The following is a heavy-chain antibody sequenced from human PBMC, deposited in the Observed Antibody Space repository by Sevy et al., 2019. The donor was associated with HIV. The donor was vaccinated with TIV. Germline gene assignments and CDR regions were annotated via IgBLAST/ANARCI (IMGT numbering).Heavy chain of an antibody. D-gene: IGHD5-18*01. J-gene: IGHJ3*02. Sequence: ASVKVPCKASGYTFTGYYMHWVRQAPGQGLEWMGWINPNSGGTNYAQKFQGRVTMTRDTSISTAYMELSRLRSDDTAVYYCARPRIQPNSRAFDIWGQGTMVTVSS. CDR3: ARPRIQPNSRAFDI. CDR2: INPNSGGT. V-gene: IGHV1-2*02. CDR1: GYTFTGYY.